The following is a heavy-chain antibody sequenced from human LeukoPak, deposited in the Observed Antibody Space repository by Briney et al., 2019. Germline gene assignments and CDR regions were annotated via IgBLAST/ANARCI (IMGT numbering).Heavy chain of an antibody. Sequence: GRSLRLSCAASGFTFDDYAMHWVRQAPGKGLEWVSLISGDGGSTYYADSVKGRFTISRDNSKNSLYLQMNSLRTEDTALYYCANSLRPSYYMDVWGKGTTVTVSS. CDR1: GFTFDDYA. J-gene: IGHJ6*03. CDR2: ISGDGGST. CDR3: ANSLRPSYYMDV. V-gene: IGHV3-43*02.